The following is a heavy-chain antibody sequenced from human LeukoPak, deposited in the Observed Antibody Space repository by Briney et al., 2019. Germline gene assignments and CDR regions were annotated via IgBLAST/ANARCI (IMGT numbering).Heavy chain of an antibody. Sequence: PGGSLRLSCATSGFTFSDYYMTWMRQAPGKGLEWVSYISSGCSTIYYADSVKGRFTISRDNAKNSLYLQMNSLRAEDTAVYYCARSSGYYYMDVWGKGTTVTISS. J-gene: IGHJ6*03. CDR3: ARSSGYYYMDV. CDR2: ISSGCSTI. V-gene: IGHV3-11*01. CDR1: GFTFSDYY.